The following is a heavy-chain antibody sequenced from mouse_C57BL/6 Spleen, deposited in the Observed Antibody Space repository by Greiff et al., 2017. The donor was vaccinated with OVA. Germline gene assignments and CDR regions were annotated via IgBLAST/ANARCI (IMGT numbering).Heavy chain of an antibody. D-gene: IGHD1-1*01. J-gene: IGHJ3*01. V-gene: IGHV1-9*01. Sequence: QVQLQQSGAELMKPGASVKLSCKATGYTFTGYWIDWVKQRPGHGLEWIGEILPGSGSTNYNEKFKGKATFTADTSSNTAYMHLCSLTTEDSAIYFCVKSVTTVGDKEFDDWGKGTTVTVSA. CDR2: ILPGSGST. CDR3: VKSVTTVGDKEFDD. CDR1: GYTFTGYW.